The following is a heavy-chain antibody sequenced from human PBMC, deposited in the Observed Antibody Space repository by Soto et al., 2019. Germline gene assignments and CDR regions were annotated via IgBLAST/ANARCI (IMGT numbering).Heavy chain of an antibody. V-gene: IGHV4-4*02. CDR2: IHHSGSS. CDR3: GRAYSSGSPIDS. D-gene: IGHD6-19*01. CDR1: GGSINSPNW. Sequence: QVQLQESGPGLVKPSGTLSLTCAVSGGSINSPNWWNWVRQPPGKGLEWIGEIHHSGSSNYKPSLKSRLTLSVDKSKNELSLKLNSVTAADTAVYYCGRAYSSGSPIDSWGQGTLVTVSS. J-gene: IGHJ4*02.